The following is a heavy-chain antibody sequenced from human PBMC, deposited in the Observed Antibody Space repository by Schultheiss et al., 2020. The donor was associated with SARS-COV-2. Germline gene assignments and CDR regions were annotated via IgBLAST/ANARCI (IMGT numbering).Heavy chain of an antibody. J-gene: IGHJ4*02. CDR3: ARHKRSNYYDSSGYYSGY. CDR1: GGSISGYY. CDR2: IYYSGST. Sequence: SQTLSLTCTVSGGSISGYYWSWIRQPPGKGLEWIGYIYYSGSTNYNPSLKSRVTISVDTSKNQFSLKLSSVTAADTAVYYCARHKRSNYYDSSGYYSGYWGQGTLVTVSS. D-gene: IGHD3-22*01. V-gene: IGHV4-59*01.